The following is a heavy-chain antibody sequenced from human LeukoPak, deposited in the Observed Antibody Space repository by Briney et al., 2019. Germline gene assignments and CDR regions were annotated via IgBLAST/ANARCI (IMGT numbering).Heavy chain of an antibody. CDR3: ARGSRSFNYYYYMDV. V-gene: IGHV4-59*12. J-gene: IGHJ6*03. CDR2: IYYSGST. Sequence: PSETLSLTCTVSGGSISSYYWSWIRQPPGKGLEWIGYIYYSGSTNYNPSLKSRVTISVDTSKNQFSLKLSSVTAADTAVYYCARGSRSFNYYYYMDVWGKGTTVTVSS. CDR1: GGSISSYY.